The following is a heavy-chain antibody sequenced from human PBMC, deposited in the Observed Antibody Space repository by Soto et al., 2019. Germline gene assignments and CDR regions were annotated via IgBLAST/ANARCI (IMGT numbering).Heavy chain of an antibody. Sequence: EVQLLESGGGLVQPGGSLRLSCAASGFTFSSYAMSWVRQAPGKGLEWVSAISGSGGSTYYADSVKGRFTISRDNSKNTLYLQMNSLRAEDTAVYYCAKSRYCTNGVCYDGLVDYWGQGTLVTVSS. D-gene: IGHD2-8*01. J-gene: IGHJ4*02. CDR1: GFTFSSYA. V-gene: IGHV3-23*01. CDR3: AKSRYCTNGVCYDGLVDY. CDR2: ISGSGGST.